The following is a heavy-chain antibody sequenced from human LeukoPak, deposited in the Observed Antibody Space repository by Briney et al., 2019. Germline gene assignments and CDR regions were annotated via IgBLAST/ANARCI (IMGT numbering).Heavy chain of an antibody. V-gene: IGHV4-39*01. CDR2: IYYSGST. D-gene: IGHD2-15*01. Sequence: SETPSLTCTVSGGSISSSSYYWGWIRQPPGKGLEWIGSIYYSGSTYYNPSLKSRVTISVDTSTNRFSLKLTSVTAADTALYYCARVVASTSIDSWGQGTLVTVSS. CDR1: GGSISSSSYY. CDR3: ARVVASTSIDS. J-gene: IGHJ4*02.